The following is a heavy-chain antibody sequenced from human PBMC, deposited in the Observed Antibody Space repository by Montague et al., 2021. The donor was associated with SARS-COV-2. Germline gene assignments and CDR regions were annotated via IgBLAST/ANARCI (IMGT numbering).Heavy chain of an antibody. CDR3: ARQSQAEFVLVGYTMGGWFDP. Sequence: SETLSLTCTVSGGSISSSSHFWGWIRQPPGKGLEWIGSIYYSGSTYYNPSRKSRVTISVDTSKNQFSLKLSSVTAADTAVYYCARQSQAEFVLVGYTMGGWFDPWGQGTLVTVSS. CDR1: GGSISSSSHF. D-gene: IGHD2-8*01. J-gene: IGHJ5*02. V-gene: IGHV4-39*01. CDR2: IYYSGST.